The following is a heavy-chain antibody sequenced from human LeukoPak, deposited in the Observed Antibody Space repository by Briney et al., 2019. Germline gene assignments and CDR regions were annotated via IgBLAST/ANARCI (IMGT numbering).Heavy chain of an antibody. Sequence: GGSLRLSCAASGFTVSSNYMSWVRQAPGKGLEWVSVIYSGGSTYYADSVKGRFIISRDNAKNSLYLQMSNLRAEDTAVYFCARGGGLDVWGQGATVTVSS. CDR1: GFTVSSNY. D-gene: IGHD3-16*01. V-gene: IGHV3-53*01. CDR3: ARGGGLDV. J-gene: IGHJ6*02. CDR2: IYSGGST.